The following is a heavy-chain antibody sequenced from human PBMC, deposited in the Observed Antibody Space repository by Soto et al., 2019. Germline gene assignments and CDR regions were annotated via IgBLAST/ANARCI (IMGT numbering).Heavy chain of an antibody. Sequence: PSETLSLTCTVSGGSVSSGSCYWRWIRQPPGKGLEWIGYIYYSGSTNYNPSLKSRVTISVDTSKNQFSLKLSSVTAADTAVYYCARVDCSGGSCYSPYYYDSSGYYRLYFDYWGQGTLVTVSS. V-gene: IGHV4-61*01. J-gene: IGHJ4*02. CDR2: IYYSGST. CDR3: ARVDCSGGSCYSPYYYDSSGYYRLYFDY. D-gene: IGHD3-22*01. CDR1: GGSVSSGSCY.